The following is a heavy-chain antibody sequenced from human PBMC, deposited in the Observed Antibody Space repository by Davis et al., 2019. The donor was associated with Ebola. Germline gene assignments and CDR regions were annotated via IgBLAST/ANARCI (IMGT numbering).Heavy chain of an antibody. J-gene: IGHJ6*02. Sequence: GESLNISCVAFGFSISTYGMHWLRQASGKGLEWVAATFLDGSAKFYADSVKGRFIISRDNFKNTLYVQMNSLTAEDTAVYYCAKDRGGVGGVGYVLDVWGQGTTVTVSS. CDR1: GFSISTYG. CDR3: AKDRGGVGGVGYVLDV. CDR2: TFLDGSAK. D-gene: IGHD2-8*02. V-gene: IGHV3-30*18.